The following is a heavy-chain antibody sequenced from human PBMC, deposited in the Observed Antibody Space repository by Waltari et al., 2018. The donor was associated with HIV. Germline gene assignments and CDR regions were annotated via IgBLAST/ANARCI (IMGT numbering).Heavy chain of an antibody. V-gene: IGHV3-48*03. CDR3: AREVTSSKVMNY. CDR2: ISGDGKNK. CDR1: GFTISLYN. J-gene: IGHJ4*02. D-gene: IGHD2-21*02. Sequence: EVRLVESGGGPVQRGGSLRLSCAASGFTISLYNMNWVRQTPGKGLEWVAYISGDGKNKYYADSVKGCFIISKDNGQNFLHLQMDRLSVDDSAKYFCAREVTSSKVMNYWGQGTPVIVSS.